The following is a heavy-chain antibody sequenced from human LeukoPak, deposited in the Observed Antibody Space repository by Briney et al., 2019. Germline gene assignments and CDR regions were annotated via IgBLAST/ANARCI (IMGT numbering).Heavy chain of an antibody. CDR2: INHSGST. CDR3: ARVGSAVVAASDAFAI. V-gene: IGHV4-34*01. D-gene: IGHD2-15*01. CDR1: GFSVSSKF. Sequence: GSLRLSCAVSGFSVSSKFMSWVRQPPGKGLEWMGEINHSGSTNYNPSLKSRVTISVDTSKNQFSLKLSSVTAADTAVYYCARVGSAVVAASDAFAIWGQGTMVTVSS. J-gene: IGHJ3*02.